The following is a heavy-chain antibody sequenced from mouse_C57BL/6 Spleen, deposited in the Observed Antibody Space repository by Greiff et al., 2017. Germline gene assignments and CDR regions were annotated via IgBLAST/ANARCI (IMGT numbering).Heavy chain of an antibody. D-gene: IGHD3-2*02. V-gene: IGHV1-50*01. J-gene: IGHJ2*01. CDR2: IDPSDSYT. Sequence: QQSCKASGYTFTSYWMQWVKQRPGQGLEWIGEIDPSDSYTNYNQKFKGKATLTVDTSSSTAYMQLSSLTSEDSAVYYCARGEEQLKGYFDYWGQGTTLTVSS. CDR3: ARGEEQLKGYFDY. CDR1: GYTFTSYW.